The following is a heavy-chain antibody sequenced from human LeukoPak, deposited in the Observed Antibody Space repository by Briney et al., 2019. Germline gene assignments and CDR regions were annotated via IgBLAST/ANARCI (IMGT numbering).Heavy chain of an antibody. CDR3: AKDIGLYSSSALWGMDV. CDR1: GFTFNDYT. CDR2: ISWDGGST. J-gene: IGHJ6*02. V-gene: IGHV3-43*01. Sequence: GGSLRLSCAASGFTFNDYTMHWVRQAPGKGLEWVSLISWDGGSTYYADSVKGRFTISRDNSKNSLCLQMNSLRTEDTALYYCAKDIGLYSSSALWGMDVWGQGTTVTVSS. D-gene: IGHD6-13*01.